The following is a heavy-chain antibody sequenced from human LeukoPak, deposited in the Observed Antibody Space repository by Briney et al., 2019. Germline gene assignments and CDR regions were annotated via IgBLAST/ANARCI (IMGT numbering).Heavy chain of an antibody. CDR2: IYTSGST. D-gene: IGHD3-3*01. V-gene: IGHV4-4*07. Sequence: SETLSLTCAVYGGSFSGYYWSWIRQPAGKGLEWIGRIYTSGSTNYNPSLKSRVTMSVDTSKNQFSLKLSSVTAADTAVYYCARDFWSGYPRYYYYGMDVWGQGTTVTVSS. CDR3: ARDFWSGYPRYYYYGMDV. CDR1: GGSFSGYY. J-gene: IGHJ6*02.